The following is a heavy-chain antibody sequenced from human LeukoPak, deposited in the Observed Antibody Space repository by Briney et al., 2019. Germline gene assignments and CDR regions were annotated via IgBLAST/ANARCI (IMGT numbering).Heavy chain of an antibody. V-gene: IGHV3-33*01. Sequence: GRSLRLSCAASGFTFSSYGMHWVRQAPGEGLEWVGVIWYDGSDNYYADSVKGRFTISRDNSKNTLYLQMNSLRAEDTAVYYCARYSTAGWYYFDYWGQGTLVTVSS. CDR1: GFTFSSYG. J-gene: IGHJ4*02. CDR2: IWYDGSDN. D-gene: IGHD6-13*01. CDR3: ARYSTAGWYYFDY.